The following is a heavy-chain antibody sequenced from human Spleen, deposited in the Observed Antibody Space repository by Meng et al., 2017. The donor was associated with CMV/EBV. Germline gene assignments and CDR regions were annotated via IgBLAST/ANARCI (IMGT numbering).Heavy chain of an antibody. Sequence: ASVKVSCKASGGTFSSYAISWVRQAPGQGLEWMGVINPSGGSTSYAQKFQDRVTMTRDTSTTTIYMELSSLRSEDTAIYYCARGDGHWAYWGQGTLVTVSS. J-gene: IGHJ4*02. CDR2: INPSGGST. CDR1: GGTFSSYA. V-gene: IGHV1-46*01. D-gene: IGHD2-8*01. CDR3: ARGDGHWAY.